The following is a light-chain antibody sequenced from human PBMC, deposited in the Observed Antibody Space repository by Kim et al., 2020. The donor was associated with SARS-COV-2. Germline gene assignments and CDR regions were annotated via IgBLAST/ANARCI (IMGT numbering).Light chain of an antibody. V-gene: IGKV1-17*03. CDR1: QAISNN. CDR3: LQHNTYPLS. Sequence: DIQMTQSPSAMSASVGDRVTITCRASQAISNNLAWFQQKPGEVPKRLIYVASTLEGGVPSRFSGSGSGTEFTLTISSLQPEDFATYYCLQHNTYPLSFGGRTKVDIK. J-gene: IGKJ4*01. CDR2: VAS.